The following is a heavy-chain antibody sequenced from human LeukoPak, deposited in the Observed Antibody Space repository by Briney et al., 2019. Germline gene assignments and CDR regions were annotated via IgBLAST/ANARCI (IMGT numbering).Heavy chain of an antibody. Sequence: PSETLSLTCTVSGASISSPSYYWTWIRQPAGKGLEWIGRFYTGSTTYNPSLKSRVTISVDTSKNQFSLKLSSVTAADTAVYYCAGLGAFDIWGQGTMVTVSS. CDR1: GASISSPSYY. CDR3: AGLGAFDI. D-gene: IGHD3-16*01. CDR2: FYTGST. J-gene: IGHJ3*02. V-gene: IGHV4-61*02.